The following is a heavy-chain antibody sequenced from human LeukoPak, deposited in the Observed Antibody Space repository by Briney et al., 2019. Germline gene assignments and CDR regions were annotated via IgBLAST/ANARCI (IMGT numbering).Heavy chain of an antibody. CDR3: ARGPWLGDGYRRYYFDY. J-gene: IGHJ4*02. V-gene: IGHV1-18*01. D-gene: IGHD5-24*01. CDR1: GYTFTSYG. CDR2: ISAYNGNT. Sequence: ASVKVSCKASGYTFTSYGISWVRQAPGQGLEWMGWISAYNGNTNYAQKLQGRVTMTTDTSTSTAYMELSSLRSEDTAVYYCARGPWLGDGYRRYYFDYWGQGTLVTVSS.